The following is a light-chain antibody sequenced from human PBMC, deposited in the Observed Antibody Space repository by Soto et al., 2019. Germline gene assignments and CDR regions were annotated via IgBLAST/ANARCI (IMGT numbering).Light chain of an antibody. CDR1: SSNIGSNT. CDR3: AAWDDSLNGAV. J-gene: IGLJ7*01. CDR2: SNN. Sequence: QSALIQSPSASGTPGQRVTISCSGSSSNIGSNTVNWYQQFPGTAPKLLIYSNNQRPSGVPDRFSGSKSGTSASLAISGLQSEDEADYYCAAWDDSLNGAVFGGGTQLTVL. V-gene: IGLV1-44*01.